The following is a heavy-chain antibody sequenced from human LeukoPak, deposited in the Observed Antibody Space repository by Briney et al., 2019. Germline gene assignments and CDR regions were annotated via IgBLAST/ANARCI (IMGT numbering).Heavy chain of an antibody. CDR2: IYYSGST. CDR1: GGSISSYY. D-gene: IGHD6-19*01. Sequence: SETLSLTCTVSGGSISSYYWSWIRQPPGKGLEWIGYIYYSGSTNYNPSLKSRVTISVDTSKNQFSLRLSSVTAADTAVYYCAREGYSSGWYKTDYWGQGTLVTVSS. CDR3: AREGYSSGWYKTDY. J-gene: IGHJ4*02. V-gene: IGHV4-59*01.